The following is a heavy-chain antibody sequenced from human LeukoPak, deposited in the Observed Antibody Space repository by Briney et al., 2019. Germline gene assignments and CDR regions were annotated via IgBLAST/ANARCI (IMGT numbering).Heavy chain of an antibody. CDR1: GFTFVDYA. V-gene: IGHV3-9*01. D-gene: IGHD3-3*01. CDR3: AKDILDYDFWSGFGT. J-gene: IGHJ5*02. Sequence: GGSLRLSCAASGFTFVDYAMHWVRQAPGKGLEWVSGISWNSGSIGYADSVKGRFTISRDNAKNSLYLQMNSLRAEDTALYYCAKDILDYDFWSGFGTWGQGTLVTVSS. CDR2: ISWNSGSI.